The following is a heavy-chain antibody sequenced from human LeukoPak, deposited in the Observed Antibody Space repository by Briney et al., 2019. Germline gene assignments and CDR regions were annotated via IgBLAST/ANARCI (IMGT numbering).Heavy chain of an antibody. CDR1: RYSFTGYY. J-gene: IGHJ4*02. CDR3: ARDLGSYSTFDY. D-gene: IGHD1-26*01. CDR2: INPNSGGT. V-gene: IGHV1-2*02. Sequence: ASVKVSCKASRYSFTGYYMHWVRQAPGQGLEWMGWINPNSGGTNYAQKFQGRVTMTRDTSISTAYMELSRLRSDDTAVYYCARDLGSYSTFDYWGQGTLVTVSS.